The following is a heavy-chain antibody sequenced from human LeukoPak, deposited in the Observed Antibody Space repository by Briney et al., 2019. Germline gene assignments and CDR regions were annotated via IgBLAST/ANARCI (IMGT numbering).Heavy chain of an antibody. J-gene: IGHJ4*02. CDR2: IYYSGST. CDR3: ARALSGRFDY. D-gene: IGHD5/OR15-5a*01. V-gene: IGHV4-59*08. CDR1: GGSMSPYH. Sequence: PSETLCLTCTVSGGSMSPYHWGWIRQPPGKGLEWTGYIYYSGSTNYNPSLNSRVTISVDTSKNQFSLRLSSVTAADTAIYYCARALSGRFDYWGQGTLVTVSS.